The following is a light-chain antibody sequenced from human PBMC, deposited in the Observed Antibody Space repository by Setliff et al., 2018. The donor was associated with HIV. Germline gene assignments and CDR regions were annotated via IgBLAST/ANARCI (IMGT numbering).Light chain of an antibody. CDR3: LLYYGTFYV. Sequence: QAVVTQEPSMTVSPGGTVTLTCASSTGAVTSGNFPSWFQQKPGQAPRALIYSSSKKHSWTPARLSGSLLGGKAALTLSGVQPEDEADYYCLLYYGTFYVFGSGTNVTVL. J-gene: IGLJ1*01. CDR2: SSS. CDR1: TGAVTSGNF. V-gene: IGLV7-43*01.